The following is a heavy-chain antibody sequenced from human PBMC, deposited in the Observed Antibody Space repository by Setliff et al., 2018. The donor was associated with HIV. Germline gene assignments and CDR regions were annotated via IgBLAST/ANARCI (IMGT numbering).Heavy chain of an antibody. CDR3: SRGSYYMDV. J-gene: IGHJ6*03. V-gene: IGHV4-59*08. CDR2: IHSSGST. Sequence: PSETLSLTCSVSSGSVSGDYWGWIRQPPGKKLEWIGYIHSSGSTIYSASLKSRVSISVDTSKNQVSLRLSSVTAADTAVYHCSRGSYYMDVWGKGTTVTVSS. D-gene: IGHD3-16*01. CDR1: SGSVSGDY.